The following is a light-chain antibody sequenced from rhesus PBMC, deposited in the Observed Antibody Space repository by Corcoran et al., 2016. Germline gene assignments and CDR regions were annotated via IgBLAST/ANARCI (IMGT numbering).Light chain of an antibody. CDR3: QHYYSTPYS. J-gene: IGKJ2*01. V-gene: IGKV1-33*02. CDR1: QGITND. Sequence: DIQMTQSPSSLSASVGDRVTITCRASQGITNDLAWYQQKPGETPKLLNYAASSLQSGIPSRFSGSGSGKDVTLTISSLQSEDFATYYCQHYYSTPYSFGQGTKVEIK. CDR2: AAS.